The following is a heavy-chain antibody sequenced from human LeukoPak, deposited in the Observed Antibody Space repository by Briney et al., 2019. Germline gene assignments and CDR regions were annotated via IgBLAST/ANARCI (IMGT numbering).Heavy chain of an antibody. D-gene: IGHD3-22*01. Sequence: ASVKVSCKASGYRFTDYYIHWVRQAPGQGLEWMGWINPKSGGTKYAQKFQGRVMMTRDRPITTGSMELSRLISDDTAVYYCARGASLTYYYDTGDYYLFDYWGQRTLVTVSS. V-gene: IGHV1-2*02. J-gene: IGHJ4*02. CDR1: GYRFTDYY. CDR2: INPKSGGT. CDR3: ARGASLTYYYDTGDYYLFDY.